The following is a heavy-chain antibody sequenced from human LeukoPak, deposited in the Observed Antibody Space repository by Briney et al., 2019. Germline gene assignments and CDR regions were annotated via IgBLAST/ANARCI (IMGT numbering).Heavy chain of an antibody. D-gene: IGHD1-26*01. V-gene: IGHV1-18*01. J-gene: IGHJ3*02. CDR1: GGTFSSYA. Sequence: ASVKVSCKASGGTFSSYAISWVRQAPGQGLEWMGWISAYNGNTNYAQKLQGRVTMTTDTSTSTAYMELRSLRSDDTAVYYCAREIFDSGSYPYAFDIWGQGTMVTVSS. CDR2: ISAYNGNT. CDR3: AREIFDSGSYPYAFDI.